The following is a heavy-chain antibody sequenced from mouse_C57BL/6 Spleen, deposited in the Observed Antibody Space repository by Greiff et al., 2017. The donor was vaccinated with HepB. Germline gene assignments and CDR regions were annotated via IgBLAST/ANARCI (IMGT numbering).Heavy chain of an antibody. CDR1: GYTFTSYW. V-gene: IGHV1-61*01. CDR2: IYPSDSET. Sequence: VQLQQPGAELVRPGSSVKLSCKASGYTFTSYWMDWVKQRPGQGLEWIGNIYPSDSETHYNQKFKDKATLTVDKSSSTAYMQLSSLTSEDSAVYYCARGGRRYFDYWGQGTTLTVSS. CDR3: ARGGRRYFDY. D-gene: IGHD3-3*01. J-gene: IGHJ2*01.